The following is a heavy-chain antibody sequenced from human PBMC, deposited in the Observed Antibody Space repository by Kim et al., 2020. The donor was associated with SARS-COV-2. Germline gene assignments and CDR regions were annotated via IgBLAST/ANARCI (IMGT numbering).Heavy chain of an antibody. Sequence: YAGSLKSRTTINPDQTKNQFSLQLNAVTPEDTAVYYCARFAGAAAGFDYWGQGTLVTVSS. D-gene: IGHD6-13*01. J-gene: IGHJ4*02. CDR3: ARFAGAAAGFDY. V-gene: IGHV6-1*01.